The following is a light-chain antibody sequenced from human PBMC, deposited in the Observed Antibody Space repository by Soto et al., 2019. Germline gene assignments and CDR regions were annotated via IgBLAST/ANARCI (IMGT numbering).Light chain of an antibody. J-gene: IGLJ1*01. CDR1: SSDVGGFNY. CDR3: ASYTTSSTYV. CDR2: DVT. V-gene: IGLV2-14*03. Sequence: QSALTQPASVSGAPGQAIAISCTGTSSDVGGFNYVSWYQQHPGKAPKLLIYDVTSRPSGVSDRFSGSKSANTASLTISGLQAEDEADYYYASYTTSSTYVFGTGTKVTVL.